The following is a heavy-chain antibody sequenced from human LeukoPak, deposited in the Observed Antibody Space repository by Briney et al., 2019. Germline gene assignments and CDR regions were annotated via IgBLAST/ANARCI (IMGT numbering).Heavy chain of an antibody. CDR1: GGSISSYY. D-gene: IGHD2-2*01. Sequence: SETLSLTCTVSGGSISSYYWSWIRQPPGKGLEWIGYIYFSGSTNYNPSLKSRVTISVDTSKNQFSLKLSSVTAADTAVYYCARSPSGTSCSLDYWGQGTLVTVSS. J-gene: IGHJ4*02. CDR3: ARSPSGTSCSLDY. CDR2: IYFSGST. V-gene: IGHV4-59*01.